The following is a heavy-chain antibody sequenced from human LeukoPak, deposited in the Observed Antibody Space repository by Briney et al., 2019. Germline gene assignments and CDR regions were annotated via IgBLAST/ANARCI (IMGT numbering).Heavy chain of an antibody. CDR3: AREREGPYGYLDY. D-gene: IGHD4-17*01. CDR1: GYSISSGYY. V-gene: IGHV4-38-2*02. CDR2: IYISGSN. Sequence: TSETLSLTCTVSGYSISSGYYWGWIRQPAGKGLEWIGRIYISGSNNYNPSLKSRVTISLDTSKNQFSLKLNSVTAADTAIYYCAREREGPYGYLDYWGQGTLVTVSS. J-gene: IGHJ4*02.